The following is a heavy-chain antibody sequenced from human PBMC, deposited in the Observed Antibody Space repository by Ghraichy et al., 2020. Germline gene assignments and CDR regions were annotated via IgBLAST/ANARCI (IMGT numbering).Heavy chain of an antibody. Sequence: SQTLSLTCAVYGGSFSGYYWSWIRHPPGKGLEWIGEINHSGSTNYNPSPKSRVTISVDTSKNQFSLKLSSVTAADTAVYYCARGGVKGYSRRYGMDVWGQGTTVTVSS. V-gene: IGHV4-34*01. J-gene: IGHJ6*02. CDR2: INHSGST. D-gene: IGHD6-13*01. CDR3: ARGGVKGYSRRYGMDV. CDR1: GGSFSGYY.